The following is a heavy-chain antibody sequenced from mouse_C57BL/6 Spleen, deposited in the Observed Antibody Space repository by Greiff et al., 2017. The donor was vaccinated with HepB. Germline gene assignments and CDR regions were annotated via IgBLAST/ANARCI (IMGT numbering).Heavy chain of an antibody. D-gene: IGHD1-1*01. Sequence: VQVVESGAELVRPGASVTLSCKASGYTFTDYEMHWVKQTPVHGLEWIGAIDPETGGTAYNQKFKGKAILTADKSSSTAYMELRSLTSEDSAVYYCQIYYYGSWGQGTTLTVSS. CDR2: IDPETGGT. CDR3: QIYYYGS. J-gene: IGHJ2*01. V-gene: IGHV1-15*01. CDR1: GYTFTDYE.